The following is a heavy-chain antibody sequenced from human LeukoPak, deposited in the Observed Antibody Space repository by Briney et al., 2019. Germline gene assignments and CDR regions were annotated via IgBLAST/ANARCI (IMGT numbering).Heavy chain of an antibody. J-gene: IGHJ4*02. D-gene: IGHD4-23*01. CDR2: INHSGST. CDR1: RGPFSGYY. CDR3: ARAGYNYGAKDY. Sequence: SETLSLTCAVYRGPFSGYYWSWSPQPPRKGLEWIGEINHSGSTNYNPSLKSRVTISVDTSKNQFSLKLSSVTAADTAVYYCARAGYNYGAKDYWGQGTLVTVSS. V-gene: IGHV4-34*01.